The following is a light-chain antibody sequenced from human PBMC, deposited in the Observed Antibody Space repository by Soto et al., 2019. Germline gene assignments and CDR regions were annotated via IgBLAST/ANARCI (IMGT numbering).Light chain of an antibody. CDR1: PSISVW. Sequence: EIQVTQSPSTLSASVGDRVTITCRASPSISVWLAWYQQKAGKAPNLLIYKASRLESGVPSRFSGSGSETEFTLTISSLQPEDFATYSCPQTYSTPWTFGQGTKV. V-gene: IGKV1-5*03. CDR3: PQTYSTPWT. CDR2: KAS. J-gene: IGKJ1*01.